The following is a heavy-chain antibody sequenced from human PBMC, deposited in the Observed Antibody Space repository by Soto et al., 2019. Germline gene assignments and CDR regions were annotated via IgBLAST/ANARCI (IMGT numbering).Heavy chain of an antibody. CDR3: ARGFWQFNY. V-gene: IGHV3-48*03. J-gene: IGHJ4*02. CDR2: IDGSGATK. Sequence: EVQLLESGGGLVQPGGSLRLSCGVSGFTFNDFEMNWVRQAPGKGLEWLAYIDGSGATKKYADSVRGRFTISRDNANNSLFLQMSSLSAADTAMYYCARGFWQFNYWGQGTLVSVSS. CDR1: GFTFNDFE.